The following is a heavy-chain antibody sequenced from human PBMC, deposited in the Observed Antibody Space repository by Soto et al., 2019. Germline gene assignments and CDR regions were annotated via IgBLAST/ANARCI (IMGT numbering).Heavy chain of an antibody. V-gene: IGHV4-59*08. D-gene: IGHD1-26*01. Sequence: QVQLQESGPGLVKPSETLSLTCSVSGGSISSYYWSWIRQPPGKGLEWIGYIYYSGSTNYNPSLKSRVTISVDTSKNQFSLKLSSVTAADTAVYYCARERRGSRYGMDVWGQGTTVTVSS. CDR1: GGSISSYY. J-gene: IGHJ6*02. CDR3: ARERRGSRYGMDV. CDR2: IYYSGST.